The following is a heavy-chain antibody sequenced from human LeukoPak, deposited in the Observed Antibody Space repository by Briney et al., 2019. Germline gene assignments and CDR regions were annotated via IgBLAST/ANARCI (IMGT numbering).Heavy chain of an antibody. CDR3: AKAPYCSSTSCSVDYYYYMDV. J-gene: IGHJ6*03. Sequence: PGGSLRLSCAASGFTFDDYAMHWVRQAPGKSLEWVSLISWDGGSTYYADSVKGRFTISRDNSKNSLYLQMNSLRAEDTALYYCAKAPYCSSTSCSVDYYYYMDVWGKGTTVTVSS. V-gene: IGHV3-43D*04. D-gene: IGHD2-2*01. CDR2: ISWDGGST. CDR1: GFTFDDYA.